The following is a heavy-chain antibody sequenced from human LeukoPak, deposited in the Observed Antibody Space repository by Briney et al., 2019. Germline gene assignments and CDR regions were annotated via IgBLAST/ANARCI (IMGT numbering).Heavy chain of an antibody. CDR2: ISSSSSYI. V-gene: IGHV3-21*01. Sequence: GGSLRLSCAASGFTFSSYSMNWVRQAPGKGLEWVSSISSSSSYIYYADSVKGRFTISRDNAKNSLYLQMNSLRAEDTAVYYCARDGTALKNYYYYGMDVWGQGTTVTVSS. CDR3: ARDGTALKNYYYYGMDV. J-gene: IGHJ6*02. CDR1: GFTFSSYS. D-gene: IGHD1-26*01.